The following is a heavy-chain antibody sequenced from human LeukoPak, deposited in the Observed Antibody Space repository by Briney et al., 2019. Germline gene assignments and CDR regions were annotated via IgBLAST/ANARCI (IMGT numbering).Heavy chain of an antibody. J-gene: IGHJ4*02. CDR1: GFTFSTYA. Sequence: GGSLRLSCAASGFTFSTYAMSWVRQAPGKGLKWVSSFSGSGGSTYYADSVKGRFTISRDNSKNTLYLQMNSLRAEDTAVYYCAKDRRAGSYDYWGQGTLVTVSS. CDR3: AKDRRAGSYDY. CDR2: FSGSGGST. D-gene: IGHD3-10*01. V-gene: IGHV3-23*01.